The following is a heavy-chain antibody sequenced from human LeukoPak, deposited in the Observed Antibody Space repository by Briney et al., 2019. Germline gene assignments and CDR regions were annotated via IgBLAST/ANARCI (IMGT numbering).Heavy chain of an antibody. V-gene: IGHV3-23*01. D-gene: IGHD3-22*01. CDR2: ISSSGGST. J-gene: IGHJ3*02. Sequence: GSLRLSCAASGFTFSSYAMTWVRQAPGKGLEWVSSISSSGGSTYYADSVKGRFTISRDNAKNSLYLQMNSLRAEDTAVYYCARDYYYDSSGYYWDAFDIWGQGTMVTVSS. CDR3: ARDYYYDSSGYYWDAFDI. CDR1: GFTFSSYA.